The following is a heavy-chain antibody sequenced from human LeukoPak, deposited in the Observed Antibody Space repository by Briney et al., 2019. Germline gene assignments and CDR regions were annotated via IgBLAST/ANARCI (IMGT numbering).Heavy chain of an antibody. V-gene: IGHV3-21*01. CDR1: GFTFSSYS. J-gene: IGHJ4*02. Sequence: PGGSLRLSCAASGFTFSSYSMNWVRQAPGKGLEWVSSISSSSSYIYYADSVKGRFTISRDNAKNSLYLQMNSLRAEDTAVYYCARSYYYDSSGYQAWFDYWGQGTLVTVSS. CDR3: ARSYYYDSSGYQAWFDY. D-gene: IGHD3-22*01. CDR2: ISSSSSYI.